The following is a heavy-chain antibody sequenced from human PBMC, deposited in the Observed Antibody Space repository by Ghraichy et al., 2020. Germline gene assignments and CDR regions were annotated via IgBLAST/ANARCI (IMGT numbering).Heavy chain of an antibody. J-gene: IGHJ2*01. CDR1: GGSIRSNY. V-gene: IGHV4-59*01. D-gene: IGHD1-1*01. CDR2: IFYSMST. Sequence: SQTLSLTCTVSGGSIRSNYWSWIRQSPLKGLEWIGYIFYSMSTNYNPSFKSRVTISADTSKNQLSLKLNSVTAADTAVYYCARDTPLGRKIFWYFDLWGRGALVTVSS. CDR3: ARDTPLGRKIFWYFDL.